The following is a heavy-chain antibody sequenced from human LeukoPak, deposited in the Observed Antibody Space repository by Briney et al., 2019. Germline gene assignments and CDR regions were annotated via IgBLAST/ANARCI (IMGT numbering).Heavy chain of an antibody. J-gene: IGHJ4*02. CDR2: INSDGSST. V-gene: IGHV3-74*01. D-gene: IGHD3-22*01. CDR3: ARGEDTYYYDSSGLGIDY. CDR1: GFTFSSYW. Sequence: GGSLRLSCAASGFTFSSYWMHWVRQAPGKGLVWVSRINSDGSSTSYADSVKGRFTISRDNAKNTLYLQMNSLRAEDTAVYYCARGEDTYYYDSSGLGIDYWGQGTLDTVSS.